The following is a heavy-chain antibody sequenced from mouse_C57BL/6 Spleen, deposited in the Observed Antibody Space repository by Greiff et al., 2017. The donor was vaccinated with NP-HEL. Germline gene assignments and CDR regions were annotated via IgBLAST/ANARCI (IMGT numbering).Heavy chain of an antibody. Sequence: VKLQESGAELVKPGASVKMSCKASGYTFTTYPIEWMKQNHGKSLEWIGNFHPYNDDTKYNEKFKGKATLTVEKSSSTVYLELSRLTSDDSAVYYCARGDYYGSSLYAMDYWGQGTSVTVSS. CDR1: GYTFTTYP. J-gene: IGHJ4*01. CDR3: ARGDYYGSSLYAMDY. CDR2: FHPYNDDT. V-gene: IGHV1-47*01. D-gene: IGHD1-1*01.